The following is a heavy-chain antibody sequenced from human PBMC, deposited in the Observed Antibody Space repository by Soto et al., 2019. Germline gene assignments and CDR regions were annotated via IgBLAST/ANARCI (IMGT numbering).Heavy chain of an antibody. CDR2: IIPIFGTA. CDR3: ARSSYYYDSSGYYLSSFDY. V-gene: IGHV1-69*13. CDR1: GGTFSSYA. D-gene: IGHD3-22*01. J-gene: IGHJ4*02. Sequence: SVKVSCKASGGTFSSYAISWVRQAPGQGLEWMGGIIPIFGTANYAQKFQGRVTITADESTSTAYMELSSLRSEDTAVYYCARSSYYYDSSGYYLSSFDYWGQGTLVTVSS.